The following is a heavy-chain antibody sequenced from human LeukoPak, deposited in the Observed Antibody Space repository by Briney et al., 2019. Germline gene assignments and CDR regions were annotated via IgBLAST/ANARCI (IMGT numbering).Heavy chain of an antibody. V-gene: IGHV1-8*03. CDR2: MNPNSGNT. Sequence: ASVKVSCKASGYTFTSYDINWVRQATGQGLEWMGWMNPNSGNTGYAQKFQGRVTITRNTSISTAYMELSSLRSDDTAVYYCARDLGSDSSFDYWGQGTLVTVSS. D-gene: IGHD2-21*02. CDR1: GYTFTSYD. CDR3: ARDLGSDSSFDY. J-gene: IGHJ4*02.